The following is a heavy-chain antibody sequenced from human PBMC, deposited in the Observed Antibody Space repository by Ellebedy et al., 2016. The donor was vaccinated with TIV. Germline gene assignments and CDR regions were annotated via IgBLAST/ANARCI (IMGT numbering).Heavy chain of an antibody. CDR1: GYSFTRYW. J-gene: IGHJ4*02. CDR2: IYPGDSDS. Sequence: GESLKISCKGSGYSFTRYWIGWVRQMSGKGLECMGFIYPGDSDSRYSPYFQGQVTLSVDQSIGTAYLQWRSLKSSDTGMYYCARDREAYCGGDCLYHFDYWGQGTLVTVSS. D-gene: IGHD2-21*02. CDR3: ARDREAYCGGDCLYHFDY. V-gene: IGHV5-51*01.